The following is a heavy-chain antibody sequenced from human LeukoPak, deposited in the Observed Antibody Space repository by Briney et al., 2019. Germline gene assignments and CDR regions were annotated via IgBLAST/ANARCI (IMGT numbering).Heavy chain of an antibody. CDR3: ARARTVTTGWFDP. CDR1: GFTFSSYA. V-gene: IGHV3-30*04. D-gene: IGHD4-17*01. Sequence: PGRSLRLSCAASGFTFSSYAMHWVRQAPGKGLEWVAVISYDGSNKYYADSVKGRFTISRDNSKNTLYLQMNSLRAEDTAVYYCARARTVTTGWFDPWGQGTLVTVSS. CDR2: ISYDGSNK. J-gene: IGHJ5*02.